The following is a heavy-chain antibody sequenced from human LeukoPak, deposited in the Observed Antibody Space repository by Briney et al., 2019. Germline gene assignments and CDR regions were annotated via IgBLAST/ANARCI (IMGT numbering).Heavy chain of an antibody. V-gene: IGHV3-49*03. Sequence: GGSLRLSCTASGFTFGDYDLSWFRQAAGKGLEWVAFIRRKDYGGTTEYAASVKGRFTISRDDSKSIAYLLMNSLKTEDTAVYYCTRGRLYYGSGTYYNPYFDYWGQGTLVTVSS. CDR3: TRGRLYYGSGTYYNPYFDY. J-gene: IGHJ4*02. CDR1: GFTFGDYD. CDR2: IRRKDYGGTT. D-gene: IGHD3-10*01.